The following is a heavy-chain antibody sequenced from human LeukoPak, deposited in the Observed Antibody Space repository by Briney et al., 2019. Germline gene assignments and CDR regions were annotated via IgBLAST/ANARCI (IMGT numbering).Heavy chain of an antibody. V-gene: IGHV3-30*03. D-gene: IGHD2-8*01. CDR1: GFTSSSYG. J-gene: IGHJ4*02. CDR3: ARYAEYAVSTPCY. CDR2: LSYDGNYK. Sequence: GGSPRLSCAASGFTSSSYGMHWVRQAPGKGLGWVAVLSYDGNYKYYADSVKGRFAISRDNSENTLYLQMNSLRAEDTAVYYCARYAEYAVSTPCYWGQGTLVTVSA.